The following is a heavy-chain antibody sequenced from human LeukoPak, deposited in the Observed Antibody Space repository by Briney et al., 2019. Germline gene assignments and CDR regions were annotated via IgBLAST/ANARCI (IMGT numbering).Heavy chain of an antibody. J-gene: IGHJ4*02. Sequence: GGSQRLSCVASGFTLKNAWMSWVRQAPGKGLEWVGRIRSKTDGGTTDYAAPVKGRLTISRDDSKNTLYLQMNSLKTEDTAVYFCATGTEQQWLSLDYCGQGTLVTVSS. CDR2: IRSKTDGGTT. V-gene: IGHV3-15*01. CDR3: ATGTEQQWLSLDY. CDR1: GFTLKNAW. D-gene: IGHD6-19*01.